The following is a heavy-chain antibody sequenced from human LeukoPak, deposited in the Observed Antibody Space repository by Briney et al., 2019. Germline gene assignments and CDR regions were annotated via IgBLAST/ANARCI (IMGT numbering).Heavy chain of an antibody. D-gene: IGHD3-22*01. CDR1: GLTFSTYA. J-gene: IGHJ4*02. CDR2: IRFVGGDK. Sequence: GGSLRLSCAASGLTFSTYAMHWVRQAPGKGLEWVAFIRFVGGDKYYADSVKGRFTISRDNSKNTLYLQMNSLRAEDTAVYYCAKDPTGGSGYYLDYWGQGTLVTVSS. CDR3: AKDPTGGSGYYLDY. V-gene: IGHV3-30*02.